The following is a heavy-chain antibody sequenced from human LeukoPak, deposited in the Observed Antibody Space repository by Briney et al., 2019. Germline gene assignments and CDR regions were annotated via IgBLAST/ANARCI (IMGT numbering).Heavy chain of an antibody. CDR3: ARERGSGWYNWFDP. CDR2: INWNGGST. Sequence: GGSLRLSCAASGFTFDDYGMSWVRQAPGKGLEWVSGINWNGGSTGYADSVKGRFTIPRDNAKNSLYLQMNSLRAEDTALYYCARERGSGWYNWFDPWGQGTLVTVSS. D-gene: IGHD6-19*01. CDR1: GFTFDDYG. J-gene: IGHJ5*02. V-gene: IGHV3-20*04.